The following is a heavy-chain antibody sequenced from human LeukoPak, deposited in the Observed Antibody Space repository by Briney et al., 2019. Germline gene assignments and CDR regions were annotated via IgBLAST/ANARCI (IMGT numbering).Heavy chain of an antibody. CDR1: GFTFTTYW. V-gene: IGHV3-7*01. D-gene: IGHD1-26*01. CDR3: ARDLWYSPGDY. CDR2: IKQDGSEK. J-gene: IGHJ4*02. Sequence: GGSLRLSCAASGFTFTTYWMGWVRQAPGKGLEWVANIKQDGSEKYYVDSVKGRFTISRDNAKNSLYLQMNSLRAEDTAVYYCARDLWYSPGDYWGQGTLVTVSS.